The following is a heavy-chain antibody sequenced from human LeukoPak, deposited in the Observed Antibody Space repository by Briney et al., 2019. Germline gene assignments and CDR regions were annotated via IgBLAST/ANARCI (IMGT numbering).Heavy chain of an antibody. J-gene: IGHJ1*01. Sequence: GGSLRLSCAASGFTVSSNYMSWVRQAPGKGLEWVSVIYSGGSTYYADSVKGRFTISRDNSKNTLHLQMNSLRAEDTAVYYCARANLLITSHWGRGTLVTVSS. CDR1: GFTVSSNY. CDR2: IYSGGST. V-gene: IGHV3-66*01. D-gene: IGHD3-16*01. CDR3: ARANLLITSH.